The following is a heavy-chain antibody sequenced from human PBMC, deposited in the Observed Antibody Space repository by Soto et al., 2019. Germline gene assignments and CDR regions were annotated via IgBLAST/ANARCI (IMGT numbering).Heavy chain of an antibody. Sequence: SVKVSCKASGGTFSMYAISCVLQSPVQWLDWMGGIIPIFGTANYAQKFQGRVTITADESTSTAYMELSSLRSEDTAVYYCARGGVVPAALIDYYYYGMDVWGQGTTVTVSS. CDR1: GGTFSMYA. J-gene: IGHJ6*02. CDR3: ARGGVVPAALIDYYYYGMDV. D-gene: IGHD2-2*01. V-gene: IGHV1-69*13. CDR2: IIPIFGTA.